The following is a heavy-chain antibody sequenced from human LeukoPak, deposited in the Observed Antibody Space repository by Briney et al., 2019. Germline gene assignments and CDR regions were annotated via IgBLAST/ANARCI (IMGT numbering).Heavy chain of an antibody. CDR1: GFTFSSYD. Sequence: GGSLRLSCAASGFTFSSYDMTWVRQAPGEGLEWISYIHDGGSPIYYADPVKGRFAVSRDNAKNSLYLQMNSLRAEDTAVYYCARGGSSWFSYWGQGTLVTVSS. D-gene: IGHD6-13*01. J-gene: IGHJ4*02. CDR2: IHDGGSPI. V-gene: IGHV3-48*01. CDR3: ARGGSSWFSY.